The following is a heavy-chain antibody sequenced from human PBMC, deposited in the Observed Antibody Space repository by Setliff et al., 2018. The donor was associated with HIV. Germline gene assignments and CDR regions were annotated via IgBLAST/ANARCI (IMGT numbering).Heavy chain of an antibody. CDR1: GYTFTSYH. CDR2: INPSGGRT. Sequence: ASVKVSCKASGYTFTSYHMYWVRKAPGQGLEWMGAINPSGGRTSYAQKFQGRVTMTRDTSTSTVYMELSSLRSEDTAVYYCARDLSISNPYYDILTGPGVYWGQGTLVTVSS. V-gene: IGHV1-46*01. CDR3: ARDLSISNPYYDILTGPGVY. J-gene: IGHJ4*02. D-gene: IGHD3-9*01.